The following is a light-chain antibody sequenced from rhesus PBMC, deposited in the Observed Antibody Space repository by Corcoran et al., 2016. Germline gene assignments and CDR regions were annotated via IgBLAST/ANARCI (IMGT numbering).Light chain of an antibody. CDR3: QQHASYPLT. Sequence: DIQMTQSPSSLSASVGDRVTITCQASQGISNWLAWYQQRPGKAPKFLIYAASSLQSGVPSRVSGSGSGTEITLTISSLQPEDFATYYCQQHASYPLTFGGGTRVELK. CDR2: AAS. CDR1: QGISNW. V-gene: IGKV1S11*01. J-gene: IGKJ4*01.